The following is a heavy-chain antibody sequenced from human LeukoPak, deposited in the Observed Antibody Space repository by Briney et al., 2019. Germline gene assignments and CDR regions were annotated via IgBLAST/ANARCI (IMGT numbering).Heavy chain of an antibody. J-gene: IGHJ3*02. Sequence: GSSVNVSCKASGGTFSSYAIIWVRQAPGQRLEGMGGIIPIFGTANYAQKFQGRVTITTDESTSTDYMELSSLRSEDTAVYYCARSSTGVKGDAFDIWGQGTMVTVSS. D-gene: IGHD1-14*01. CDR3: ARSSTGVKGDAFDI. CDR1: GGTFSSYA. CDR2: IIPIFGTA. V-gene: IGHV1-69*05.